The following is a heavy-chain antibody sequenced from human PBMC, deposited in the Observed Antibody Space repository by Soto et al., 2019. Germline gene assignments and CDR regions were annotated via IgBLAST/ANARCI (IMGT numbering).Heavy chain of an antibody. J-gene: IGHJ4*02. CDR2: IYYSGST. D-gene: IGHD1-1*01. Sequence: SETLSLTCSVSGGSISTSSHYWGWIRQPPGKGLDFIGSIYYSGSTYYSPSLKSRVTISVDTSKNQFSLQLSSVTAADTAVYYCARGNWNNLNMYSFDFWGQGTLVTVSS. V-gene: IGHV4-39*01. CDR1: GGSISTSSHY. CDR3: ARGNWNNLNMYSFDF.